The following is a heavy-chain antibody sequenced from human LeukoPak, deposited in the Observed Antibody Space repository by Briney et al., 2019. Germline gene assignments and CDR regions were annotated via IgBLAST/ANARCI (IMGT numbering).Heavy chain of an antibody. V-gene: IGHV3-30*02. D-gene: IGHD6-13*01. J-gene: IGHJ4*02. CDR2: IQNDGSDK. CDR1: GINFRSSG. Sequence: GGSLRLSCAASGINFRSSGMHWVRQAPGKGLEWVTFIQNDGSDKSYAASVKGRFTISRDNSKNTVYLHMNSLRAEDTAVYYCAKDHHIPGIAAADWGQGTLVTVSS. CDR3: AKDHHIPGIAAAD.